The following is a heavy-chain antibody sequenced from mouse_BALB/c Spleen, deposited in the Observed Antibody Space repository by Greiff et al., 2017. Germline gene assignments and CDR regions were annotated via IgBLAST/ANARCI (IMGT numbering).Heavy chain of an antibody. D-gene: IGHD2-10*01. V-gene: IGHV5-4*02. CDR1: GFTFSDYY. Sequence: EVQGVESGGGLVKPGGSLKLSCAASGFTFSDYYMYWVRQTPEKRLEWVATISDGGSYTYYPDSVKGRFTISRDNAKNNLYLQMSSLKSEDTAMYYCARDKGAYYGDAMDYWGQGTSVTVSS. CDR3: ARDKGAYYGDAMDY. J-gene: IGHJ4*01. CDR2: ISDGGSYT.